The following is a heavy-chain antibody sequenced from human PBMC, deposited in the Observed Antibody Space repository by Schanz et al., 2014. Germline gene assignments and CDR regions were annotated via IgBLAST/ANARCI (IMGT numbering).Heavy chain of an antibody. V-gene: IGHV1-18*01. CDR2: ISTSNGNT. D-gene: IGHD3-9*01. CDR3: AEDHAGSDILTALGN. J-gene: IGHJ4*02. Sequence: QVQLVQSGAELRKPGASVKVSCKASRYTFNTYGISWVRQAPGQGLEWMGWISTSNGNTKYIQKLQARVTITTDTSTSTAYMELRSLRTDDTAVYYCAEDHAGSDILTALGNWGQGTLVTVSS. CDR1: RYTFNTYG.